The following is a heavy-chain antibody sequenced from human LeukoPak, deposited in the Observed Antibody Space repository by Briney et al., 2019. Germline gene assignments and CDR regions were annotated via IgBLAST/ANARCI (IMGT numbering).Heavy chain of an antibody. Sequence: PGGSLRPSCAASGFTFSSYSMNWVRQAPGKGLEWVSSISSSSSYIYYADSVKGRFTISRDNAKNSLYLQMNSLRAEDTAVYYCAREGSYPYIFDYWGQGTLVTVSS. V-gene: IGHV3-21*01. J-gene: IGHJ4*02. CDR1: GFTFSSYS. CDR2: ISSSSSYI. D-gene: IGHD1-26*01. CDR3: AREGSYPYIFDY.